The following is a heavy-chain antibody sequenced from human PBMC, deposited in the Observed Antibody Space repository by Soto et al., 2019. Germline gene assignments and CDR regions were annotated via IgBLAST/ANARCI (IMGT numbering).Heavy chain of an antibody. D-gene: IGHD6-13*01. J-gene: IGHJ4*02. CDR1: GGTFSSYT. CDR2: IIPILGIA. Sequence: QVQLVQSGAEVKKPGSSVKVSCKASGGTFSSYTISWVRQAPGQGLEWMGRIIPILGIANYAQKFQGRVTITADKSTSKAYMELSSLRSEDTAVYYCARDGSRYSSSWYGYWGQGTLVTVSS. V-gene: IGHV1-69*08. CDR3: ARDGSRYSSSWYGY.